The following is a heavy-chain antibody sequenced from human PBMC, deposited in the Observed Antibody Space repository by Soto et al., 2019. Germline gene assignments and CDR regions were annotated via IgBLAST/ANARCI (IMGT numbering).Heavy chain of an antibody. CDR1: GFTISSYG. V-gene: IGHV3-33*01. CDR3: ARDLQTGTFDY. J-gene: IGHJ4*02. D-gene: IGHD7-27*01. CDR2: IWYDGSNK. Sequence: GGSLRLSCAASGFTISSYGMHWVRQAPGKGLEWVAVIWYDGSNKYYADSVKGRFTISRDNYKNTLYMQMNSLRADDTAVYYWARDLQTGTFDYWGQGTLVTVSS.